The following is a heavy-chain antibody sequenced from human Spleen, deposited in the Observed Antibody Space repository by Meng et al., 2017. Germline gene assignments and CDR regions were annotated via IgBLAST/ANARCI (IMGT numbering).Heavy chain of an antibody. CDR3: ARDSGYYDILTGYSYYFDY. CDR2: ISSSSSYI. CDR1: GFTFSSYS. D-gene: IGHD3-9*01. J-gene: IGHJ4*02. V-gene: IGHV3-21*01. Sequence: GESLKISCAASGFTFSSYSMNWVRQAPGKGLEWVSSISSSSSYIYYADSVKGRFTISRDNSKNTLYLQMNGLRAEDTAVYYCARDSGYYDILTGYSYYFDYWGQGTLVTVSS.